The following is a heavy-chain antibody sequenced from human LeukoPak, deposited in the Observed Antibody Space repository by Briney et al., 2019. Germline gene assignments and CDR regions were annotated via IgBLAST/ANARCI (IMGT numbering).Heavy chain of an antibody. CDR2: IWYDGSNK. D-gene: IGHD2-21*02. J-gene: IGHJ3*02. CDR1: GFTFSSYG. CDR3: ARLGDDDAFDI. V-gene: IGHV3-33*01. Sequence: GSLRLSCAASGFTFSSYGMHWVRQAPGKGLEWVAVIWYDGSNKYYADSVKGRFTISRDNSKNTLYLQMNSLRAEDTAVYYCARLGDDDAFDIWGQGTMVTVSS.